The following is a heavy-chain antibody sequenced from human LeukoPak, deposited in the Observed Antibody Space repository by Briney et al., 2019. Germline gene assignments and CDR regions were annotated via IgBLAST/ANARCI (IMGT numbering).Heavy chain of an antibody. J-gene: IGHJ5*02. CDR2: IGSSSSTI. D-gene: IGHD3-3*01. CDR3: AGGHAQLRFLEWSAKDNWFDP. CDR1: GFTFSSYS. V-gene: IGHV3-48*01. Sequence: GGSLRLSCAASGFTFSSYSMNWVRQAPGKGLEWVSYIGSSSSTIYYADSVKGRFTISRDNAKNSLYLQMNSLRAEDTAVYYCAGGHAQLRFLEWSAKDNWFDPWGQGTLVTVSS.